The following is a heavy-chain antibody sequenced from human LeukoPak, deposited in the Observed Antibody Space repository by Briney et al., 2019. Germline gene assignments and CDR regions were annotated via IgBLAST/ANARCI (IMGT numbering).Heavy chain of an antibody. CDR3: TRGGSAVTGYYYHIDV. V-gene: IGHV3-72*01. Sequence: PGGSLRLSCAASGFISSDHYMDWVRQAPGKGLEWVGRIRNKVNSYTTEYAASVRGRFTVSRDDLRNSLDLQMNSLKTEDTAVYYCTRGGSAVTGYYYHIDVWGQGTTVTVS. CDR2: IRNKVNSYTT. J-gene: IGHJ6*03. CDR1: GFISSDHY. D-gene: IGHD5-18*01.